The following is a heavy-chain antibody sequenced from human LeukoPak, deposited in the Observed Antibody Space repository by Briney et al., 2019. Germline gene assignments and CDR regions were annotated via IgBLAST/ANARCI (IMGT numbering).Heavy chain of an antibody. CDR3: ASAVDTAMVGAFDI. D-gene: IGHD5-18*01. Sequence: GGSLRLSCAASGFTVSSNYMSWVRQAPGKGLKWVSVIYSGGSTYYADSMKGRFTISRDNSKNTLYLQMNSLRAEDTAVYYCASAVDTAMVGAFDIWGQGTMVTVSS. CDR1: GFTVSSNY. V-gene: IGHV3-53*01. J-gene: IGHJ3*02. CDR2: IYSGGST.